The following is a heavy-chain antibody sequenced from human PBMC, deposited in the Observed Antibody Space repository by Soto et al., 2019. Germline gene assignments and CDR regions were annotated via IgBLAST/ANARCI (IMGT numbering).Heavy chain of an antibody. J-gene: IGHJ4*02. V-gene: IGHV1-3*01. D-gene: IGHD3-3*01. CDR2: INAGKGNT. CDR1: GYTFTSLG. CDR3: ATAVGDFWSGYYTTLYYFDY. Sequence: ASVKVSCKASGYTFTSLGMHWVRQSPGQRLGWMGWINAGKGNTKYSEKFQTRVTITRDTTASTVYMELSSLKSEDTAVYFCATAVGDFWSGYYTTLYYFDYWGQGTLVTVSS.